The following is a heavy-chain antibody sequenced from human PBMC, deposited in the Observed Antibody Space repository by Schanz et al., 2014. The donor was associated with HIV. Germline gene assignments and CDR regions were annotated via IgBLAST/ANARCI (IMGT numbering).Heavy chain of an antibody. CDR1: GFTFDSYG. Sequence: QEQLVESGGGVVQPGGSLRLSCAASGFTFDSYGIHWVRQAPGKGLEWVAVISYDGTNKKFADSVNGRFTISRDNSKNTLYLQMTTLRIDDTAVYYCAKPEYDSRGNSQSHFDYWGQGTLVTVSS. V-gene: IGHV3-30*18. J-gene: IGHJ4*02. CDR3: AKPEYDSRGNSQSHFDY. D-gene: IGHD3-22*01. CDR2: ISYDGTNK.